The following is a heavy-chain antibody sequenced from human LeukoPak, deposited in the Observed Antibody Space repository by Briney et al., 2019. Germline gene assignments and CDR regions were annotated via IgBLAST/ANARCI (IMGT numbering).Heavy chain of an antibody. Sequence: GGSLRLSCAASGFTFDDYAMHWVRQAPGKGLEWVSGLSWNSGSIGYADSVKGRFTISRDNAKNSLYLQMNSLRAEDTALYYCAKGRDKYQLLSKNWFDPWGQGTLVTVSS. D-gene: IGHD2-2*01. CDR1: GFTFDDYA. CDR2: LSWNSGSI. J-gene: IGHJ5*02. V-gene: IGHV3-9*01. CDR3: AKGRDKYQLLSKNWFDP.